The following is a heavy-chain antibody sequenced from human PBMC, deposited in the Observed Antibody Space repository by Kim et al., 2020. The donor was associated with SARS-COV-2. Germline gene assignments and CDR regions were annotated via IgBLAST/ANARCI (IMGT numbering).Heavy chain of an antibody. CDR1: GYTLTELS. J-gene: IGHJ3*02. CDR2: FDPEDGET. CDR3: ATDRWDGYNSVAFDI. D-gene: IGHD5-12*01. Sequence: ASVKVSCKVSGYTLTELSMHWVRQAPGKGLEWMGGFDPEDGETIYAQKFQGRVTMTEDTSTDTAYMELSSLRSEDTAVYYCATDRWDGYNSVAFDIWGQGTMVTVSS. V-gene: IGHV1-24*01.